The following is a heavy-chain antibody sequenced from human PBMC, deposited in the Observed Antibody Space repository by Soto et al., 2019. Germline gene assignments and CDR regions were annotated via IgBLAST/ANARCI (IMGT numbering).Heavy chain of an antibody. Sequence: QVQLQESGPGLVKPSETLSLTCTVSGGSISSDYWTWIRQPPGERLEWIGYIYYNRNTNYNSSLKSRVTISIDTSKTQFSLKLNSVTAADTAVYFCARLASTSGFTFDYWGRGTLVTVSS. J-gene: IGHJ4*02. D-gene: IGHD3-9*01. CDR2: IYYNRNT. V-gene: IGHV4-59*01. CDR1: GGSISSDY. CDR3: ARLASTSGFTFDY.